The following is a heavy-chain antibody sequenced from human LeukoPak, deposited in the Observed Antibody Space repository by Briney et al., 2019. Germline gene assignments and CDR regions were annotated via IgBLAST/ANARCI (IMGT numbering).Heavy chain of an antibody. CDR2: ISPYNGDT. Sequence: ASVKVSCKASGYTFTSYGISWVRQAPGQGLEWMGWISPYNGDTNYGQNLQGRVTMTTDTSTSTAYMELRSLRSDDTAVYYCGRVEMATTKDYWGQGTLVTVSS. J-gene: IGHJ4*02. CDR3: GRVEMATTKDY. V-gene: IGHV1-18*01. CDR1: GYTFTSYG. D-gene: IGHD5-24*01.